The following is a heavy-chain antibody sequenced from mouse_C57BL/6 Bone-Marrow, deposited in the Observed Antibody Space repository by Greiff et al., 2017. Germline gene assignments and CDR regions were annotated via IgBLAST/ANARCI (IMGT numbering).Heavy chain of an antibody. D-gene: IGHD2-10*02. Sequence: VQLQQPGAELVRPGTSVKLSCKASGYTFTSYWMPWVKQRPGQGLEWIGVIDPSDSYTNYNQTFTGKATLTVDTSSSTAYMQLSSLTSEDSAVYYCAREYHPWFAYWGQGTLVTVSA. CDR3: AREYHPWFAY. CDR2: IDPSDSYT. V-gene: IGHV1-59*01. CDR1: GYTFTSYW. J-gene: IGHJ3*01.